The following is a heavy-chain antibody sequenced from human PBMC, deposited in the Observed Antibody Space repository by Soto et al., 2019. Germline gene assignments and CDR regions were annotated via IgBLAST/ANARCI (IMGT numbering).Heavy chain of an antibody. D-gene: IGHD6-13*01. Sequence: GGSLRLSCVASEFTFSNYKMNWVRQAPGKGLEWVSYISSSGTTIYYTDSVKGRFTISRDNAKKSLYLQMNSLRAEDTAVYYCVRFGGAAAGPGYYWGQGTLVTAPQ. V-gene: IGHV3-48*03. CDR1: EFTFSNYK. J-gene: IGHJ4*02. CDR2: ISSSGTTI. CDR3: VRFGGAAAGPGYY.